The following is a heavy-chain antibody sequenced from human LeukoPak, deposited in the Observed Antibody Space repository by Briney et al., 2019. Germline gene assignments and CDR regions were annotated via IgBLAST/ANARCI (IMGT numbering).Heavy chain of an antibody. D-gene: IGHD2-21*02. V-gene: IGHV4-31*03. CDR2: IYYSGST. J-gene: IGHJ5*02. Sequence: KPSRTLSLTCTVSGGSISSGGYYWSWIRQHPGKGLEWIGYIYYSGSTYYNPSLKSRVTISVDTSKNQFSLKLSSVTAADTAVYYCARLVVTSSANWFDPWGQGTLALVSS. CDR1: GGSISSGGYY. CDR3: ARLVVTSSANWFDP.